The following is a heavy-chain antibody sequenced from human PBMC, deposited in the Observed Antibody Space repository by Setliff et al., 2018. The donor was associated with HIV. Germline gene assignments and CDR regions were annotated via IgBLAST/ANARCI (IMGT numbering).Heavy chain of an antibody. CDR2: INPKSGGT. Sequence: ASVKVSCKASGYTFTGYYMHWVRQAPGQGPEWLGRINPKSGGTRYAQKFQGRVSMTRDTAISTAYMELSRLRFDDSAVYYCARLPFITIFGVLNGDDGFDIWGQGTMVT. D-gene: IGHD3-3*01. J-gene: IGHJ3*02. CDR1: GYTFTGYY. V-gene: IGHV1-2*06. CDR3: ARLPFITIFGVLNGDDGFDI.